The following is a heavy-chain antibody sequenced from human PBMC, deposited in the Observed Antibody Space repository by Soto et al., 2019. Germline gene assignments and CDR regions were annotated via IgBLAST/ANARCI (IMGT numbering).Heavy chain of an antibody. CDR2: ISYDGSNK. CDR3: AKDQYMWLDYYFDY. CDR1: GFTFSSYG. V-gene: IGHV3-30*18. Sequence: PGGSLRLSCAASGFTFSSYGMHWVRQAPGKGLEWVAVISYDGSNKYYADSVKGRFTISRDNSKNTLYLQMNSLRAEDTAVYYCAKDQYMWLDYYFDYWGQGTLVTVSS. D-gene: IGHD6-19*01. J-gene: IGHJ4*02.